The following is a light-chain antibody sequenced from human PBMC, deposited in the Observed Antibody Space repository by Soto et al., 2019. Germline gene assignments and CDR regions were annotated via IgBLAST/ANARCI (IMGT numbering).Light chain of an antibody. CDR3: QQFNDYPLT. CDR2: EAS. V-gene: IGKV1D-13*01. Sequence: QFTQSPSALSASVGDRVTIACRPSEGISTALAWYQQKPGKPPKLLIYEASNLESGVPSRFSGRESPTDFTLTISGLQTEDFATYYCQQFNDYPLTFGGGTTV. CDR1: EGISTA. J-gene: IGKJ4*01.